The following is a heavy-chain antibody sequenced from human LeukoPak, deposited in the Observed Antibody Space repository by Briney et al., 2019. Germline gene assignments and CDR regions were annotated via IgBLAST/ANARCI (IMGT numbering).Heavy chain of an antibody. V-gene: IGHV4-59*01. CDR3: ARGGKYYYDSSGYVF. CDR2: ISYSGTT. CDR1: GGSISSYY. D-gene: IGHD3-22*01. Sequence: SETLSLTCTVSGGSISSYYWSWIRQPPGKGLEWIGYISYSGTTNYNPSLKSRVTISIDTSKNQFSLKLSSVTAADTAVYYCARGGKYYYDSSGYVFWGQGTLVTVSS. J-gene: IGHJ4*02.